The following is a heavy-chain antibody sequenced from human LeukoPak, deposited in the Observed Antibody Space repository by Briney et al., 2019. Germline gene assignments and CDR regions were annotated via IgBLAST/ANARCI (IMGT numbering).Heavy chain of an antibody. CDR3: ITDRGSGSDWGC. CDR1: GFTFNNAW. CDR2: IRSKTDGGTT. Sequence: PGGSLRLSCAASGFTFNNAWMSWVRQAPGKGLQWVGRIRSKTDGGTTDYAAPVKGRFTISRDDSENTLYLQMNSLKSEDTGVYYCITDRGSGSDWGCWGQGTLVTVSS. V-gene: IGHV3-15*01. D-gene: IGHD1-26*01. J-gene: IGHJ4*02.